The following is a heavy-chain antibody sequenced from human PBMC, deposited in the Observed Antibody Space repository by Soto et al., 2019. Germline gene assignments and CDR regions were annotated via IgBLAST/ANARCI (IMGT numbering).Heavy chain of an antibody. V-gene: IGHV3-23*01. D-gene: IGHD6-19*01. CDR1: GFTVSSNY. J-gene: IGHJ4*02. CDR3: AKDRVAIYAAVAPDF. Sequence: GGSLRLSCAASGFTVSSNYMSWVRQAPGKGLEWVSAISGSGGSTYYADSVKGRFTISRDNSKNTLYLQMNSLRAEDTAVYYCAKDRVAIYAAVAPDFWGQGTLVTVSS. CDR2: ISGSGGST.